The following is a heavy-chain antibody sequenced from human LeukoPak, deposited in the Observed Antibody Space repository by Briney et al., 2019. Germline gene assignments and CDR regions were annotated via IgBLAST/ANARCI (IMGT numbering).Heavy chain of an antibody. D-gene: IGHD5-18*01. J-gene: IGHJ4*02. CDR2: IKSKTDGGTT. Sequence: GGSLRLSCAASGLSFSTFAMSWVRQGPATGLEWVGRIKSKTDGGTTDYAAPVKGRFTISRDDSKNTLYLQMNSLKTEDTAVYYCTTLQLWPPGFDYWGQGTLVTVSS. CDR3: TTLQLWPPGFDY. CDR1: GLSFSTFA. V-gene: IGHV3-15*01.